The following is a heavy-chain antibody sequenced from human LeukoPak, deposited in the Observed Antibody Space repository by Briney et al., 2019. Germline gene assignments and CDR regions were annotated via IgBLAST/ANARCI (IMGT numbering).Heavy chain of an antibody. J-gene: IGHJ6*03. D-gene: IGHD1-26*01. Sequence: PGGSLRLSCAASGFTFSDYYMSWIRQAPGKGLEWVANIKQDGSEKYYVDSVKGRFTISRDNAKNSLYLQMNSLRAEDTAVYYCAREWELLSGYYYYYYYMDVWGKGTTVTVSS. V-gene: IGHV3-7*01. CDR3: AREWELLSGYYYYYYYMDV. CDR2: IKQDGSEK. CDR1: GFTFSDYY.